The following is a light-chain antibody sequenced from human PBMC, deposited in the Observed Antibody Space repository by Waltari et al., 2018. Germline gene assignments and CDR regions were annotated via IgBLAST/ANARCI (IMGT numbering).Light chain of an antibody. CDR2: DAS. CDR3: QHYVRLPAT. Sequence: EIVLTQSPGTLSLSPGERATLACRSSQSVGRSLAWYQQKPGQAPRLLIYDASRRATGIPDMFSGSGSGTYFSLTISRLEPEDFAVYYCQHYVRLPATFGQGTKVEI. V-gene: IGKV3-20*01. CDR1: QSVGRS. J-gene: IGKJ1*01.